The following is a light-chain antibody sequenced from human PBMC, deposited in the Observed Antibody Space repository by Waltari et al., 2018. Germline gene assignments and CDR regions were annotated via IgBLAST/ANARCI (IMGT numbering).Light chain of an antibody. Sequence: WYQQKPGRSPVLVIHQNNKRPSGIPDRFSGSKSGKTATLTSSGTQAMDEADYYCQAWDSGTVFGGGTKLTVL. CDR3: QAWDSGTV. CDR2: QNN. V-gene: IGLV3-1*01. J-gene: IGLJ3*02.